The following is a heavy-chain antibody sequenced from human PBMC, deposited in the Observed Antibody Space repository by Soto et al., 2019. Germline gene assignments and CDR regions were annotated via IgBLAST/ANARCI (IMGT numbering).Heavy chain of an antibody. CDR1: GFIFSDYA. Sequence: EVQLLESGGGFVPPGGSLRLSCAASGFIFSDYAMTWVRQAPGKGLEWVSAISGSGGKTYYADSVKGRFTISRDSSQNMMSLQMSGLRAEDTAIYYCAKGMNYYYYYMDVWGNGTTVTVSS. J-gene: IGHJ6*03. V-gene: IGHV3-23*01. CDR2: ISGSGGKT. CDR3: AKGMNYYYYYMDV.